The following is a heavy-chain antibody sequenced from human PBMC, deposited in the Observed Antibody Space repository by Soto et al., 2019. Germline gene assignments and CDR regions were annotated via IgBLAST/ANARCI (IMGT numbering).Heavy chain of an antibody. CDR3: ARRPHCSGGICYYGLDN. Sequence: PSETLSLTCTVSAGSISSTNYYWGWIRQPPGKGLEWIGNIYYRGNTYYNPSLNSRVTISVDTSKNQFSLKLSSVTAADTAVYYCARRPHCSGGICYYGLDNWGQGTLVTVSS. J-gene: IGHJ4*02. D-gene: IGHD2-15*01. CDR1: AGSISSTNYY. V-gene: IGHV4-39*01. CDR2: IYYRGNT.